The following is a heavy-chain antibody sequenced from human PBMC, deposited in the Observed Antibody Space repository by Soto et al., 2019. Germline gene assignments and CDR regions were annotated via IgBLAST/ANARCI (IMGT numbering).Heavy chain of an antibody. Sequence: LRLSCAASGFTFSSYAMSWVRQAPGKGLEWVSAISGSGGSTYYADSVEGRFTISRDNSKNTLYLQMNSLRAEDTAVYYCAISTTGTTGAFDIWGQGTMVTVSS. V-gene: IGHV3-23*01. D-gene: IGHD1-1*01. CDR3: AISTTGTTGAFDI. CDR1: GFTFSSYA. CDR2: ISGSGGST. J-gene: IGHJ3*02.